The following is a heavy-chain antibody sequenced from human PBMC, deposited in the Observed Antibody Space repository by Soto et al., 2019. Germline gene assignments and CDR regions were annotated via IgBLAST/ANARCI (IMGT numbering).Heavy chain of an antibody. CDR2: ISHSGSS. Sequence: SETLSLTCAVYGGSFSGYDWTWIRQPPGTRLEWIGEISHSGSSNYNPSLKSRVTISVDTSKNQFSLKLTSVTAADTAVYYCARDKITGLFDYWGQGTLVTVSS. J-gene: IGHJ4*02. V-gene: IGHV4-34*01. CDR3: ARDKITGLFDY. CDR1: GGSFSGYD. D-gene: IGHD2-8*02.